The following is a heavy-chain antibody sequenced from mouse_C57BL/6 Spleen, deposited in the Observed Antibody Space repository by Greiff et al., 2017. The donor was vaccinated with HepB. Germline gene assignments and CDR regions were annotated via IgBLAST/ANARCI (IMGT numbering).Heavy chain of an antibody. CDR2: IRNKANNHAT. D-gene: IGHD2-14*01. Sequence: DVKLQESGGGLVQPGGSMKLSCAASGFTFSDAWMDWVRQSPEKGLEWVAEIRNKANNHATYYAESVKGRFTISRDDSKSSVYLQMNSLRAEDTGIYYCTGGLYYGYRPWFAYWGQGTLVTVSA. CDR3: TGGLYYGYRPWFAY. J-gene: IGHJ3*01. CDR1: GFTFSDAW. V-gene: IGHV6-6*01.